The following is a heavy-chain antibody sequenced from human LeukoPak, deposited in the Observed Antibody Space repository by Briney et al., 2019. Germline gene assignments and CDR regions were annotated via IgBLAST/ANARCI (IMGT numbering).Heavy chain of an antibody. CDR1: GGTFSSYA. CDR3: ARVVLGSGSYYTKGYYYYGMDV. CDR2: IIPIFGTA. V-gene: IGHV1-69*13. Sequence: GASVNVSCKASGGTFSSYAISWVRQAPGQGLEWMGGIIPIFGTANHAQKFQGRVTITADESTSTAYMELSSLRSEDTAVYYCARVVLGSGSYYTKGYYYYGMDVWGQGTTVTVSS. J-gene: IGHJ6*02. D-gene: IGHD1-26*01.